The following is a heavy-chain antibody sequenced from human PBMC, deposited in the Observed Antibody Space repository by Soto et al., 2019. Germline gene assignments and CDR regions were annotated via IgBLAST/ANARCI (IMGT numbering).Heavy chain of an antibody. CDR1: GYTFTSHA. CDR2: INAGNGNT. Sequence: GASVKVSCKASGYTFTSHAMHWVRQAPGQRLEWMGWINAGNGNTKYSQKFQGRVTITRDTSASTAYMELSSLRSEDTAVYYCARAQPSSGWYSFRFDPWGQGTLVTVSS. J-gene: IGHJ5*02. CDR3: ARAQPSSGWYSFRFDP. D-gene: IGHD6-19*01. V-gene: IGHV1-3*01.